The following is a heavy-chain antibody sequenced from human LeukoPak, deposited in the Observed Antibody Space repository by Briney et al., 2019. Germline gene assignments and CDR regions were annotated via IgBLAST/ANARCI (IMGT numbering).Heavy chain of an antibody. V-gene: IGHV3-11*06. CDR3: ARGRWLALGL. CDR2: ISSSGSDG. CDR1: GFTFSDYY. J-gene: IGHJ4*02. Sequence: GGSLRLSCAASGFTFSDYYMSWIRQAPGKGLEWVSYISSSGSDGDYADSAEGRFTISRDNAKKSLYLQMNSLRAEDTAVYYCARGRWLALGLWGQGTLVTVSS. D-gene: IGHD6-19*01.